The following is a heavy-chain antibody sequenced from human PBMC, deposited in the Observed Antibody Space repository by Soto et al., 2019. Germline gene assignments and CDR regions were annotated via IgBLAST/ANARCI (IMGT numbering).Heavy chain of an antibody. D-gene: IGHD2-21*02. V-gene: IGHV4-30-2*01. Sequence: SETLSLTCAVSGGSISSGGHSWSWIRQPPGKGLEWIGYIYHSGSTYYNPSLKSRVTISVDRSKNQFSLKLSSVTAADTAVYYCASTPRAYCGGDCSIDYWGQGTLVTVSS. CDR3: ASTPRAYCGGDCSIDY. CDR1: GGSISSGGHS. J-gene: IGHJ4*02. CDR2: IYHSGST.